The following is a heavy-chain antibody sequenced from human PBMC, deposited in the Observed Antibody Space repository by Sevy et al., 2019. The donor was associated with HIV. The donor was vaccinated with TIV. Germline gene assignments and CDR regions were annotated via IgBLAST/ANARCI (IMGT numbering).Heavy chain of an antibody. J-gene: IGHJ4*02. Sequence: GGSLRLSCAASGFTFSSYAMSWVRQAPGKGLEWVSAIRGSGGSTYYADSVKGRFTISRDNSKNTLYLQMNSLRAEDTAVYYCATPPMVRGVTIDYWGQGTLVTVSS. V-gene: IGHV3-23*01. CDR3: ATPPMVRGVTIDY. CDR1: GFTFSSYA. D-gene: IGHD3-10*01. CDR2: IRGSGGST.